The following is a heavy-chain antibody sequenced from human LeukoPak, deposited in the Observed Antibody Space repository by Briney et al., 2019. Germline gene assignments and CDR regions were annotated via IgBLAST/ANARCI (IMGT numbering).Heavy chain of an antibody. J-gene: IGHJ4*02. D-gene: IGHD1-26*01. CDR3: ARDRDSGSSSNRFYFDY. V-gene: IGHV4-4*07. CDR1: GGSISNYY. Sequence: SETLSLTCTVSGGSISNYYWSWVRQPAGKGLEWIGRIFTCGSTNYNPSLKSRVTMSVDTSMNQLSLKLSSVTAADTAVYYCARDRDSGSSSNRFYFDYWGQGTLVTVSS. CDR2: IFTCGST.